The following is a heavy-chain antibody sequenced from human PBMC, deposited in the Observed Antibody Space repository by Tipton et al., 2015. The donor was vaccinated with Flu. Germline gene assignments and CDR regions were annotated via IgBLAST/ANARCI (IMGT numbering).Heavy chain of an antibody. J-gene: IGHJ4*02. CDR1: GGSISSGGYY. V-gene: IGHV4-31*03. D-gene: IGHD3-22*01. CDR2: IYYSGST. Sequence: TLSLTCTVSGGSISSGGYYRSWIRQHPGKGLEWIGYIYYSGSTYYNPSLKSRVTISVDTSKNQFPLKLSSVTAADTAVYYCAREGDYYDSSGPISLFYYWGQGTLVTVSS. CDR3: AREGDYYDSSGPISLFYY.